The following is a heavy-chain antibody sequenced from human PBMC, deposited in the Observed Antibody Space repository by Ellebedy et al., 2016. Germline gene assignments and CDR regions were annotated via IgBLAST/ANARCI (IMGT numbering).Heavy chain of an antibody. Sequence: GGSLRLXCAASGFTFSSYAMHWVRQAPGKGLEWVAVISYDGSNKYYADSVKGRFTISRDNSKNTLYLQMNSLRAEDTAVYYCATLPAAMDYWGQGTLVTVSS. D-gene: IGHD2-2*01. CDR3: ATLPAAMDY. J-gene: IGHJ4*02. CDR1: GFTFSSYA. CDR2: ISYDGSNK. V-gene: IGHV3-30-3*01.